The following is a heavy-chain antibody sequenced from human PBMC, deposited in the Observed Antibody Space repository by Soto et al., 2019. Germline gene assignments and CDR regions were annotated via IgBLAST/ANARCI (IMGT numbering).Heavy chain of an antibody. CDR2: IYYSGST. Sequence: SETLSLTCTVSGGSISSSSYYWGWIRQPPGKGLEWIGSIYYSGSTYYNPSLKSRVTISVDTSKNQFSLKLSSVTAADTAVYYCARRAKDYDSSGYYYVSYYYFDYWGQGTLVTVSS. V-gene: IGHV4-39*01. CDR3: ARRAKDYDSSGYYYVSYYYFDY. D-gene: IGHD3-22*01. CDR1: GGSISSSSYY. J-gene: IGHJ4*02.